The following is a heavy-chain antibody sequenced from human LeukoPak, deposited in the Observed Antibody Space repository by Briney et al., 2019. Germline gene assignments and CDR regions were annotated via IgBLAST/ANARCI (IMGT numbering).Heavy chain of an antibody. V-gene: IGHV3-7*01. Sequence: AGGSLRLSCAASGFTFNSYRMSWVRQAPGKGLEWVANIKQDGSEKYYVDSVKGRFTISRDNAKNSLYLQMNSLRAEDTAVYYCARDPTHPRVLDYWGQGTLVTVSS. CDR2: IKQDGSEK. CDR1: GFTFNSYR. J-gene: IGHJ4*02. CDR3: ARDPTHPRVLDY.